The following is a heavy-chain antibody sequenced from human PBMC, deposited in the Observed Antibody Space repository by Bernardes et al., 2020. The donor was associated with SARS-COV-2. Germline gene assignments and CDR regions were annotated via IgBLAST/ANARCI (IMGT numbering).Heavy chain of an antibody. Sequence: GGSLRLSCAASGFTFSSYAMSWVRQAPGKGLEWVSAISGSGGSTYYADSVKGRFTISRDNSKNTLYLQMNSLRAEDTAVYYCAKDLVLLRYFDWLPYDAFDIWGQGTMVTVSS. CDR3: AKDLVLLRYFDWLPYDAFDI. V-gene: IGHV3-23*01. CDR1: GFTFSSYA. CDR2: ISGSGGST. D-gene: IGHD3-9*01. J-gene: IGHJ3*02.